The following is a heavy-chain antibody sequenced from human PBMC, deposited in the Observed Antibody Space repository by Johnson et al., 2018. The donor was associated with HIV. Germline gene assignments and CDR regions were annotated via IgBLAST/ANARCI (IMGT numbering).Heavy chain of an antibody. J-gene: IGHJ3*01. CDR3: ARAPEVWELRHPGTFDV. V-gene: IGHV3-23*01. CDR2: IRGSGGST. Sequence: VQLLESGGGLVQPWGSLRLSCTASGFSFSNYAMSWVRQAPGKGLAWVSSIRGSGGSTKYADSMKGRFTISRDNSKNTLYLQMNSLRAEDTAVYYCARAPEVWELRHPGTFDVWGQGTLVTVSS. CDR1: GFSFSNYA. D-gene: IGHD3-3*01.